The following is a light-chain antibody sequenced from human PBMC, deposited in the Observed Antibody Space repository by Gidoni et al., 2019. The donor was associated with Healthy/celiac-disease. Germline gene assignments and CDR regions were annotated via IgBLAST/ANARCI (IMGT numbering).Light chain of an antibody. J-gene: IGKJ3*01. CDR1: QSVLYSSNNKNY. CDR3: QQYYSTPFT. V-gene: IGKV4-1*01. CDR2: WAS. Sequence: DIVMTQSADSLAVSLCERATINCKSSQSVLYSSNNKNYLAWYQQKPGQPPKLLIYWASTRESGVPDRFSGSGSGTDFTLTISSLHAEDVAVYYCQQYYSTPFTFXPXTKVDIK.